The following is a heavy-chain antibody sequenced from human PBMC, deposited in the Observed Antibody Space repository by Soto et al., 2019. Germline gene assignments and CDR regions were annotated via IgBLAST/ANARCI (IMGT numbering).Heavy chain of an antibody. D-gene: IGHD2-15*01. J-gene: IGHJ4*02. V-gene: IGHV3-74*01. Sequence: EVQLVESGGGLVQPGGSLRLSCAASGFTFSSYWMHWVRQAPRKGLVWVSRINSDGSSTSYADSVKGRFTISRDNAKNTLYLQMNNLRAEDTAVYYCVRTSLVVAAATREDYWGQGTLVTVSS. CDR2: INSDGSST. CDR3: VRTSLVVAAATREDY. CDR1: GFTFSSYW.